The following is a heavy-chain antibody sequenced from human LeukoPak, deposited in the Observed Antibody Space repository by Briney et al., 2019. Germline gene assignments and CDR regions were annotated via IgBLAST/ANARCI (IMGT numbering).Heavy chain of an antibody. J-gene: IGHJ4*02. CDR2: ISAYSGNT. V-gene: IGHV1-18*01. CDR1: GYTFTNHD. Sequence: ASVKVSCKASGYTFTNHDISWVRQAPGQGQGPEWMGWISAYSGNTNYAQKLQGRVTMTTDTSTSTAYMELRSLRSDDTAVYYCARDHDPHYYDSSGHYDYWGQGTLVSVSS. CDR3: ARDHDPHYYDSSGHYDY. D-gene: IGHD3-22*01.